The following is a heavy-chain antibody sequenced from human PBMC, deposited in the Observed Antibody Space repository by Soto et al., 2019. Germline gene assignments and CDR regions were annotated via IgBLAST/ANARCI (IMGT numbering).Heavy chain of an antibody. D-gene: IGHD3-10*01. J-gene: IGHJ3*02. CDR1: GFTFSSYA. CDR2: ISGSGGST. V-gene: IGHV3-23*01. Sequence: EVQLLESGGGLGQPGGSLRLSSAASGFTFSSYAMSWVRQAPGKGLELVSAISGSGGSTYYADSVKGRFTISRDNSTYTLYLQMNSLRAEDTAVYYCAKEAKRFGEFNDAFDIWGQGTMGTVSS. CDR3: AKEAKRFGEFNDAFDI.